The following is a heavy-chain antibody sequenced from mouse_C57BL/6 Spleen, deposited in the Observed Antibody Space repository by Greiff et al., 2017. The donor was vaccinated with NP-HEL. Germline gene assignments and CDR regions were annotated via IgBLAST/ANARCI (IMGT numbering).Heavy chain of an antibody. D-gene: IGHD1-1*01. V-gene: IGHV1-55*01. CDR2: IYPGSGST. CDR1: GYTFTSYW. CDR3: ARPYYGSSPYYFDY. J-gene: IGHJ2*01. Sequence: VQLQQPGAELVKPGASVQMSCKASGYTFTSYWITWVKQRPGQGLEWIGDIYPGSGSTNYNEKFKSKATLTVDTSSSPAYMQLSSLTSEDSAVYYCARPYYGSSPYYFDYWGQGTTLTVSS.